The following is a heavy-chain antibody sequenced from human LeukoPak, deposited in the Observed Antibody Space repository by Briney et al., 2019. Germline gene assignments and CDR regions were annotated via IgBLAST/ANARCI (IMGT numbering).Heavy chain of an antibody. V-gene: IGHV4-4*07. CDR3: ARGGRLGWFDP. D-gene: IGHD1-26*01. J-gene: IGHJ5*02. CDR1: SGSMRSFY. CDR2: IYTSGST. Sequence: SETLSLSCTVSSGSMRSFYWSWIRQPPGKGLEWIGRIYTSGSTNYNPSLKSRVTMSVDTSKNQFSLKLSSVTAADTAVYYCARGGRLGWFDPWGQGTLVTVSS.